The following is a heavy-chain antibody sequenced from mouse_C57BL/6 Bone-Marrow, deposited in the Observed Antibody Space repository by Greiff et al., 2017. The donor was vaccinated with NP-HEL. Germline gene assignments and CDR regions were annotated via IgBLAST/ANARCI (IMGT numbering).Heavy chain of an antibody. J-gene: IGHJ4*01. CDR1: GFTFSSYA. CDR2: ISDGGSYT. V-gene: IGHV5-4*03. CDR3: ARARLYYGSSSYAMDY. D-gene: IGHD1-1*01. Sequence: DVKLVESGGGLVKPGGSLKLSCAASGFTFSSYAMSWVRQTPEKRLEWVATISDGGSYTYYPDNVKGRFTISRDNAKNNLYLQMSHLKSEDTAMYYCARARLYYGSSSYAMDYWGQGTSVTVSS.